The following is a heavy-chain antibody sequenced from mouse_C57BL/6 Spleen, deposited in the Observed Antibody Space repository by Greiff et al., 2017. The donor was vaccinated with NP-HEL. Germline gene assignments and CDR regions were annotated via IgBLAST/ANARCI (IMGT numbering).Heavy chain of an antibody. D-gene: IGHD2-4*01. CDR1: GYTFTSYW. CDR3: ARTGYDHDGSWFAY. J-gene: IGHJ3*01. V-gene: IGHV1-55*01. CDR2: IYPGSGST. Sequence: QVQLQQPGAELVKPGASVKMSCKASGYTFTSYWITWVKQRPGQGLEWIGDIYPGSGSTNYNEKFKSKATLTVDTSSSTAYMQLSSLTSEDSAVYYCARTGYDHDGSWFAYWGQGTLVTVSA.